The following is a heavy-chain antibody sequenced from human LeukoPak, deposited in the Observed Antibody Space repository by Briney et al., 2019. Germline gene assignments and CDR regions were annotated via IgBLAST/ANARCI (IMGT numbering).Heavy chain of an antibody. CDR2: IYYSGST. CDR3: ARRMVRGVTRNCNWFDP. Sequence: PSETLSLTCTVSGGSISSYYWSWIRQPPGKGLEWIGYIYYSGSTNYNPSLKSRVTISVDTSKNQFSLKLSSVTAADTAVYYCARRMVRGVTRNCNWFDPWGQGTLVTVSS. J-gene: IGHJ5*02. V-gene: IGHV4-59*08. CDR1: GGSISSYY. D-gene: IGHD3-10*01.